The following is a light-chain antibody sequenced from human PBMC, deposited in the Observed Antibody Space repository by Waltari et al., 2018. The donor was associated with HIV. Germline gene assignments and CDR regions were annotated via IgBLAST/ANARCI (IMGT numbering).Light chain of an antibody. V-gene: IGLV1-40*01. CDR1: GSNLGADSG. CDR2: ADS. CDR3: QSYDNSLSGVV. J-gene: IGLJ2*01. Sequence: QSVLTQPPSVSGAPGQRVTISCTGSGSNLGADSGVPWYHQLPGTAPKLLIYADSNRPSGVPDRFSGSKSGTSASLAITGLQAEDEATYYCQSYDNSLSGVVFGGGTKLTVL.